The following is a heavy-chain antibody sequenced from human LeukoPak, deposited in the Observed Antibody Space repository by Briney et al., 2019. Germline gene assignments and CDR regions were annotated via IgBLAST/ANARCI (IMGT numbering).Heavy chain of an antibody. D-gene: IGHD2-21*01. V-gene: IGHV3-7*01. Sequence: GGSLRLSCAASHFTFTTYWMSWVRQAPGKGLEWVANMREDGSDKFYVDSVKGRFTISRDNAKNSLYLQMNSLRAEDTAVYYCARGLCGGDCYDYWGQGTLVTVSS. CDR3: ARGLCGGDCYDY. J-gene: IGHJ4*02. CDR2: MREDGSDK. CDR1: HFTFTTYW.